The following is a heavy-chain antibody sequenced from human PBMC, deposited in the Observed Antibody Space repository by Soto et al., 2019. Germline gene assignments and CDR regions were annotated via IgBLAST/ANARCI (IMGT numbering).Heavy chain of an antibody. CDR1: GYTFTSYG. Sequence: RASVKVSCKASGYTFTSYGISWVRQAPGQGLEWMGWISAYNGNTNYAQKLQGRVTMTTDTSTSTAYMELMSLRSDDTAVYYCARPTMVDYYYGMDVWGQGTTVTVS. V-gene: IGHV1-18*04. J-gene: IGHJ6*02. CDR2: ISAYNGNT. CDR3: ARPTMVDYYYGMDV. D-gene: IGHD3-10*01.